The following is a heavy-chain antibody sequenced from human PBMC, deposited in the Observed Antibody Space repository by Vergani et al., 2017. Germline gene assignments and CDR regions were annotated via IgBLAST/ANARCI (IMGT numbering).Heavy chain of an antibody. V-gene: IGHV3-48*01. D-gene: IGHD2-2*01. J-gene: IGHJ4*02. CDR2: ISSSSSTI. Sequence: EVQLVESGGGLVQPGGSLRLSCAASGFTFSSYSMNWVRQAPGKGQEWVSYISSSSSTIYYADSVKGRFTISRDNAKNSLHLQMNSLRAEDTAVYYCARGRDCSSTSCYLLSYFDYWGQGTLVTVS. CDR1: GFTFSSYS. CDR3: ARGRDCSSTSCYLLSYFDY.